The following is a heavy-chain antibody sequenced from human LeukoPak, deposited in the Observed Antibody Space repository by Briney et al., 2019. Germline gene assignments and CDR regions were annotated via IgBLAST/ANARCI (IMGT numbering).Heavy chain of an antibody. J-gene: IGHJ4*02. Sequence: GGSLRLSCAASGFTFSDYYMSWIRQAPGKGLEWVSNISSSGSTIYYADSVKGRFTISRDNAKNSLYLQMNSLRAEDTAVYYCASEIPSTVVRYFDYWGQGTLVTVSS. CDR2: ISSSGSTI. CDR3: ASEIPSTVVRYFDY. D-gene: IGHD4-23*01. CDR1: GFTFSDYY. V-gene: IGHV3-11*04.